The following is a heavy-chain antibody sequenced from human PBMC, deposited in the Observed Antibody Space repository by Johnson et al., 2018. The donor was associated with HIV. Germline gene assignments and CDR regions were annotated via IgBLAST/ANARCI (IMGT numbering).Heavy chain of an antibody. CDR3: AREGDGYNYDAFDI. Sequence: VQLVESGGGLVQPGGSLRLSCAASGFTFSHAWMSWVRQAPGKGLEWVANIKQDGSEKYYVDSVKGRFTISRDNAKNTLYLQMNSLRAEDTAVYYCAREGDGYNYDAFDIWGQGTMVTVSS. V-gene: IGHV3-7*01. CDR2: IKQDGSEK. D-gene: IGHD5-24*01. CDR1: GFTFSHAW. J-gene: IGHJ3*02.